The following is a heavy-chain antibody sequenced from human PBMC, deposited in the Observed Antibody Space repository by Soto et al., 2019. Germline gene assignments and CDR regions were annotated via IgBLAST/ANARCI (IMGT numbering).Heavy chain of an antibody. CDR2: ISGNGRTT. V-gene: IGHV3-23*01. D-gene: IGHD2-15*01. J-gene: IGHJ4*02. CDR3: AKASSSSYYIFDY. Sequence: GGSLRLSCAASGITFSSYAMSWVRQAPGKGLEWVSAISGNGRTTYYADSVRGRFTISRDNSKNTLYLQMYSLRVEDTAVYYCAKASSSSYYIFDYWGQGTLVTVSS. CDR1: GITFSSYA.